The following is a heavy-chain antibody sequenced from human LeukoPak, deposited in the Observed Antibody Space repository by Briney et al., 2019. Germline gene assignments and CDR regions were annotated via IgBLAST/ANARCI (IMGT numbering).Heavy chain of an antibody. CDR1: GFTFSSYS. V-gene: IGHV3-48*04. CDR3: ARVGFDVVVPAATGLYYYYMDV. Sequence: GGSLRLSCAASGFTFSSYSMNWVRQAPGKGLEWVSYFSSSSSTIYYADSVKGRFTISRDNAKNTLYLQMNSLRAEDTAVYYCARVGFDVVVPAATGLYYYYMDVWGKGTTVTVSS. D-gene: IGHD2-2*01. J-gene: IGHJ6*03. CDR2: FSSSSSTI.